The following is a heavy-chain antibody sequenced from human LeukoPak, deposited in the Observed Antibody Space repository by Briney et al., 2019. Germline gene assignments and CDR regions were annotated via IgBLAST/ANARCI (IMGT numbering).Heavy chain of an antibody. CDR1: GFTFSSYA. CDR2: IRDDGSIK. CDR3: AKGHSGWQVYYYYMDV. Sequence: LSGGSLRLSCAASGFTFSSYAMSWVRQAPGKGLEWVAFIRDDGSIKHYADSVKGRFTISRDNSKNTLYLQMNSLRAEDTAVYYCAKGHSGWQVYYYYMDVWGKGTTVTVSS. J-gene: IGHJ6*03. D-gene: IGHD5-12*01. V-gene: IGHV3-30*02.